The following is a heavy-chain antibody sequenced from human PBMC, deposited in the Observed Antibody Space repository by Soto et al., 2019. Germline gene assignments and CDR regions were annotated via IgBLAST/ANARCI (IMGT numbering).Heavy chain of an antibody. V-gene: IGHV3-21*04. D-gene: IGHD5-12*01. CDR1: GFTFSSYS. Sequence: PGGSLRLSCAASGFTFSSYSMNWVRQAPGKGLEWVSSISSSSSYIYYADSVKGRFTISRENAENSVYLQMNSLRAEDTAVYYCAREDTAYGMSHLDYWGQGILVTVS. J-gene: IGHJ4*02. CDR3: AREDTAYGMSHLDY. CDR2: ISSSSSYI.